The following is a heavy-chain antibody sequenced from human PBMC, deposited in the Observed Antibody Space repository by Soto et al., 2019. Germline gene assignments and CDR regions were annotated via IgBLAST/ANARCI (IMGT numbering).Heavy chain of an antibody. V-gene: IGHV1-3*01. J-gene: IGHJ6*02. Sequence: ASVKVSCKASGYTFTSYAMHWVRQAPGQRLEWMGWINAGNGNTKYSQKFQGRVTITRDTSASTAYMELSSLRSEDTAVYYCARDVLRKGYYYYGMDVWGQGTMVTVSS. CDR1: GYTFTSYA. CDR2: INAGNGNT. CDR3: ARDVLRKGYYYYGMDV.